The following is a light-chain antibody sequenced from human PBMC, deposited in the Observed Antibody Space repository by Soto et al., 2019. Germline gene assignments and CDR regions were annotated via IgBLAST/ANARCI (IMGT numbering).Light chain of an antibody. CDR1: QSISSY. V-gene: IGKV1-39*01. CDR3: QQSYITPYT. Sequence: DIQMTQSPSSLSASVGERVTITCRASQSISSYFNWYQQKPGKAPKLLIYAASSLQSGVPSRFSGSGSGTDFTLTISRRQPEDFSTYDCQQSYITPYTFGQGTKLEIK. J-gene: IGKJ2*01. CDR2: AAS.